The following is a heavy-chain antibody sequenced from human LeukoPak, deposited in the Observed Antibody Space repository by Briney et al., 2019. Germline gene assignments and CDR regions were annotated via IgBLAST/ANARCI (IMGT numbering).Heavy chain of an antibody. CDR3: ARGGGWFRNYYGMDV. V-gene: IGHV3-30*19. CDR1: GFTFSSYG. D-gene: IGHD6-19*01. CDR2: IWYDGSNK. Sequence: GGSLRLSCAASGFTFSSYGMHWVRQAPGKGLEWVAVIWYDGSNKYYADSVKGRFTISRDNSKNTLYLQMNSLRAEDTAVYYCARGGGWFRNYYGMDVWGQGTTVTVSS. J-gene: IGHJ6*02.